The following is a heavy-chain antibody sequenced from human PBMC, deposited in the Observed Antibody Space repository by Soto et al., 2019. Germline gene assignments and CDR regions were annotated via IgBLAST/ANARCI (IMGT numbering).Heavy chain of an antibody. D-gene: IGHD3-10*01. CDR1: GGTFSSYT. Sequence: SVKVSCKASGGTFSSYTISWVRQAPGQGLEWMGRIIPILGIANYAQKFQGRVTITADKSTSTAYMELSSLRSEDTAVYYFARDRVYYGSGSYYPALNWFDPWGQGTLVTVSS. CDR2: IIPILGIA. J-gene: IGHJ5*02. CDR3: ARDRVYYGSGSYYPALNWFDP. V-gene: IGHV1-69*04.